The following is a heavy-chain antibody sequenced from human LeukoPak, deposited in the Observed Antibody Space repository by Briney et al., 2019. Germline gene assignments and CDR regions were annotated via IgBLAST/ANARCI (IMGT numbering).Heavy chain of an antibody. CDR1: GFTFTIYW. J-gene: IGHJ3*02. Sequence: PGRCLRLSCAASGFTFTIYWIHWVRQAPRKGLGWVSRIKTVGSSTSYADSVKGRFTIYRDNAKNTVYLQMNGLRDEDTAVYYCARDRGHHYDSSGYYRGDAFDIWGQGTMVTVSS. CDR3: ARDRGHHYDSSGYYRGDAFDI. D-gene: IGHD3-22*01. CDR2: IKTVGSST. V-gene: IGHV3-74*01.